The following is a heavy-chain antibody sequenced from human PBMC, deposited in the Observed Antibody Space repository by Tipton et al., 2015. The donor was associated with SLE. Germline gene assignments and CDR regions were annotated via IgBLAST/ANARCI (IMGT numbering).Heavy chain of an antibody. J-gene: IGHJ4*02. CDR2: IYTSGST. D-gene: IGHD3-3*01. CDR3: ARYITIFGVVMVY. CDR1: GGSISSYY. V-gene: IGHV4-4*09. Sequence: TLSLTCTVSGGSISSYYWSWIRQPAGKGLEWIGYIYTSGSTNYNPSLKSRVTISVDTSKNQLSLKLSSVTAADTAVYYCARYITIFGVVMVYWGQGTLVTVSS.